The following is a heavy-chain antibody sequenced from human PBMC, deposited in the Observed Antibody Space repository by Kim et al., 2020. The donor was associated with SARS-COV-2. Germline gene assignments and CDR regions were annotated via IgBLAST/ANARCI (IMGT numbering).Heavy chain of an antibody. D-gene: IGHD3-10*01. Sequence: SVKGRFTISRDNSKNTLYLQMNSLRAEDTAVYYCAKGKGSGSYYYGMDVWGQGTTVTVSS. J-gene: IGHJ6*02. V-gene: IGHV3-23*01. CDR3: AKGKGSGSYYYGMDV.